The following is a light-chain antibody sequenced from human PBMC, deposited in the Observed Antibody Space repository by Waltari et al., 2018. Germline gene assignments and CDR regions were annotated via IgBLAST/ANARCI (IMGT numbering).Light chain of an antibody. CDR1: NTDVGAYNY. J-gene: IGLJ2*01. CDR2: EVS. CDR3: NSYTSSSSLDGSVV. V-gene: IGLV2-14*01. Sequence: QSALTQPASVSGSPGQSIPLSCTGPNTDVGAYNYVSWFQQHPGNAPKLILYEVSNRPSGVSNRFSGSKSGNTASLTISGLQAEDEADYYCNSYTSSSSLDGSVVFGGGTKVTVL.